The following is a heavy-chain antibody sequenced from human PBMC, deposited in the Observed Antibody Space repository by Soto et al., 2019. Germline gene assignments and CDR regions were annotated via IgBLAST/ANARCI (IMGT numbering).Heavy chain of an antibody. J-gene: IGHJ4*02. CDR2: IYYRGST. Sequence: QVQLQESGTGLVKPSQTLSLTCTVSGASISSGGYYWSWIRQHPGQGLEWIGYIYYRGSTYYNPSLKIRVTISVDTSKNQFSLKLSSVTAADTAVYYCARGNSSSSGYDYWGQGTLVTVSS. CDR3: ARGNSSSSGYDY. CDR1: GASISSGGYY. D-gene: IGHD6-6*01. V-gene: IGHV4-31*03.